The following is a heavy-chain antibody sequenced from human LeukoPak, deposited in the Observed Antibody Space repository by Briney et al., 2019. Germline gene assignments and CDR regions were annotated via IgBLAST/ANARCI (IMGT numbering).Heavy chain of an antibody. CDR1: GFTFSSYA. D-gene: IGHD4-23*01. Sequence: GGSLRLSCAASGFTFSSYAMHWVRQAPGKGREWVANINQDGSDKYYVGSVRGRFTISRDNAKNSLFLQMTNLRVEDTALYYCVRENDYGGNGPLPLDLDYWGQGTLVTVSS. V-gene: IGHV3-7*01. J-gene: IGHJ4*02. CDR2: INQDGSDK. CDR3: VRENDYGGNGPLPLDLDY.